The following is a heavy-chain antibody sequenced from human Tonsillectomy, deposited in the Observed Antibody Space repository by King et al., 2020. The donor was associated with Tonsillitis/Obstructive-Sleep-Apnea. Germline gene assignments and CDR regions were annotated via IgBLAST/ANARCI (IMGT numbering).Heavy chain of an antibody. V-gene: IGHV3-23*04. CDR2: ISGSGSST. D-gene: IGHD2-2*01. CDR3: AKDWYCSSTSCSSVD. J-gene: IGHJ4*02. CDR1: GFTFTKYA. Sequence: VQLVESGGGLVQPGGSLRLSCAASGFTFTKYAMSWVRQAPGKGLEWVSAISGSGSSTYYADSVKGRFTISRDNSKNTLYLQMNSLRAEDTALYYCAKDWYCSSTSCSSVDWGQGTLVTVPS.